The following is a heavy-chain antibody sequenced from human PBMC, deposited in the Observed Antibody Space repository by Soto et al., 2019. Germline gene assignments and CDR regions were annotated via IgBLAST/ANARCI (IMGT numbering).Heavy chain of an antibody. CDR2: INAYNGNT. V-gene: IGHV1-18*01. Sequence: ASVKVSCKASGYTFTSYGISWVRQAPGQGLERMGRINAYNGNTNYAQKLQGRVTMTTDTSTSTAYMELRSLRSDDTAVYYCAREWDNKSEHSSGWYDDFWGQGTLVTVSS. J-gene: IGHJ4*02. CDR1: GYTFTSYG. D-gene: IGHD6-19*01. CDR3: AREWDNKSEHSSGWYDDF.